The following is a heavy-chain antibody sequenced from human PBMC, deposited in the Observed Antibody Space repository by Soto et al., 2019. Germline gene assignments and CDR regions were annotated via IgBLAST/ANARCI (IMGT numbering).Heavy chain of an antibody. CDR1: GGSISSYY. CDR3: ARSDGRY. V-gene: IGHV4-59*08. CDR2: IYYTGST. Sequence: PSETLSLTCTVSGGSISSYYWSWIRQPPGKGLEWIGYIYYTGSTNYNPSLKSRLTISIDTSKNQFSLRLSSVNAADTAVYYCARSDGRYWGQGTLVTVSS. J-gene: IGHJ4*02.